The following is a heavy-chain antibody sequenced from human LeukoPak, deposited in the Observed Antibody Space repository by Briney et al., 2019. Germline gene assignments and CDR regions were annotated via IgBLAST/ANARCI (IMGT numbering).Heavy chain of an antibody. V-gene: IGHV4-59*01. CDR3: ARVGVEVELATFDC. CDR1: GGSITSYY. D-gene: IGHD5-24*01. CDR2: IYYTGST. Sequence: SETLSLTCTVSGGSITSYYWTWIRQPPGEGLEWIGYIYYTGSTNYNPSLKSRVTLSVDTSNNEVSLKLRSVTAADTAVYYCARVGVEVELATFDCWGRGTLVAVSS. J-gene: IGHJ4*02.